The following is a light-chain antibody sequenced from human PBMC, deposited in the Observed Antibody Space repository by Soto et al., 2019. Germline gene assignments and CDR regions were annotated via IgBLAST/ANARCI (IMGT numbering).Light chain of an antibody. V-gene: IGLV6-57*04. CDR2: EDN. Sequence: NFMLTQAHSVSESPGKTVTISCTRSSGSIASNYVQWYHPRPGSAPSTVIYEDNQRPSGVPDRFSGSIDSSSNSASLTISGLKAEDEADYYCQSYDRNNVVFGGGTKVTVL. CDR1: SGSIASNY. CDR3: QSYDRNNVV. J-gene: IGLJ2*01.